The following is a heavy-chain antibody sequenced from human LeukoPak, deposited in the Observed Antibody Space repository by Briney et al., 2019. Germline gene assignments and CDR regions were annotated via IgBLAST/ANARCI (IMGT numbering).Heavy chain of an antibody. J-gene: IGHJ5*02. CDR1: GTTLTRLS. D-gene: IGHD3-16*02. V-gene: IGHV1-24*01. CDR3: ASATIIWGSYRSWLDP. CDR2: RDPEYGET. Sequence: GASVKVSCKVIGTTLTRLSIHWVRQAPGKGLEWMGGRDPEYGETIYAQDFQGRITMTQDTSTDTAFLELNRLTSEDTALYYCASATIIWGSYRSWLDPWGQGGLVTVSS.